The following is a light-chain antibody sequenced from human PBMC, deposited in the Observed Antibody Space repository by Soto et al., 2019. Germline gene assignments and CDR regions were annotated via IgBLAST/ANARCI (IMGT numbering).Light chain of an antibody. V-gene: IGKV1-5*03. CDR2: KAS. Sequence: DLQVTQSPSTLSASVGDRVTITCRASQSINGWLAWYQQKPGKAPNLLIYKASSLESGVPSRFSGSGSETEFTLTISSLQPDDFAPYYCQQYNSYPWTFGQGTKVEIK. CDR1: QSINGW. J-gene: IGKJ1*01. CDR3: QQYNSYPWT.